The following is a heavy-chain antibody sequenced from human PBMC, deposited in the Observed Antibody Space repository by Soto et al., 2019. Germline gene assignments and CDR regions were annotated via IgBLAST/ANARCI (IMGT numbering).Heavy chain of an antibody. CDR1: VSSISNYF. Sequence: GESLKTSLKASVSSISNYFIGSVRQMPVKGLECMAIINPGDSESRYTPSFQGQVTISADKSISTAYLQWNSPKASDIAISDCARASNKYVARGGQGTLVTVSS. J-gene: IGHJ1*01. V-gene: IGHV5-51*01. CDR3: ARASNKYVAR. CDR2: INPGDSES. D-gene: IGHD2-15*01.